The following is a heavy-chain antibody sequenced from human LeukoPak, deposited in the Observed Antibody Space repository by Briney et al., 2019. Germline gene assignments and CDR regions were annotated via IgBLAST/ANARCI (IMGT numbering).Heavy chain of an antibody. D-gene: IGHD5-18*01. CDR2: ISISSNYI. V-gene: IGHV3-21*01. J-gene: IGHJ4*02. CDR1: GFTFSRYS. Sequence: GGSLRLSCAASGFTFSRYSMNWVRQAPGKGLEWVSSISISSNYIYYADSVKSRFTISRDNAENSLYLQLNSLRAEDTAVYYCARDRWGYSYGGDWGQGTLVTVSS. CDR3: ARDRWGYSYGGD.